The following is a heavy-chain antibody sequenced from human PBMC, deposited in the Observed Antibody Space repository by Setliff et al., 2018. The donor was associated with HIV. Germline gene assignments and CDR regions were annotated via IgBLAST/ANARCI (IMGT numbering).Heavy chain of an antibody. Sequence: ASVKVSCKASGYTFTSYAISWVRQAPGQGLEWMAWISAYNGYTHYAQKLQGRVTMTTDTSTSTAYMELRSLTSDDTAVYYCARGRSRAKDAFDIWGQGTMVTVSS. CDR1: GYTFTSYA. J-gene: IGHJ3*02. D-gene: IGHD6-13*01. V-gene: IGHV1-18*01. CDR2: ISAYNGYT. CDR3: ARGRSRAKDAFDI.